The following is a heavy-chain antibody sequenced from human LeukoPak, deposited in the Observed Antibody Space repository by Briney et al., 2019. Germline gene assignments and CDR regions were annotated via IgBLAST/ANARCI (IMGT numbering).Heavy chain of an antibody. J-gene: IGHJ3*02. V-gene: IGHV1-2*06. Sequence: ASVKVSCKASGYTFTSYYMHWVRQAPGQGLEWMGRINPNSGGTNYAQKFQGRVTMTRDTSISTAYMELSRLRSDDTAVYYCARRRYCDNTSCYAGAIDIWGQGTLVTVSS. CDR2: INPNSGGT. CDR3: ARRRYCDNTSCYAGAIDI. CDR1: GYTFTSYY. D-gene: IGHD2-2*01.